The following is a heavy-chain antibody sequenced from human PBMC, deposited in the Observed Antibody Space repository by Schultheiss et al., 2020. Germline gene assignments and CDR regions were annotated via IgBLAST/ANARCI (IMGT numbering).Heavy chain of an antibody. CDR2: MYYTGST. V-gene: IGHV4-59*12. CDR1: GGSISSYY. CDR3: ARDFDY. Sequence: SETLSLTCTVSGGSISSYYWSWIRQPPGKGLEWIGYMYYTGSTNYNPSLQSRVTISVDTSKKQFFLELSSVTAADTAVYYCARDFDYWGQGALVTVSS. J-gene: IGHJ4*02.